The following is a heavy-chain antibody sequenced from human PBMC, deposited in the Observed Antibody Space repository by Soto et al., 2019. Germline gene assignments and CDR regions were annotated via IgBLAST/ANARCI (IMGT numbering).Heavy chain of an antibody. J-gene: IGHJ5*02. V-gene: IGHV3-48*01. Sequence: PGGSLRLSCAAFGFTFSSYSMNWVRQAPGKGLERVSYISSGSSTIYYAKTVKGRFTISRGNAKNSLYLQMNSLRFDYMAVYYCARGGYEYCSGGSCYWFDAWGQET. D-gene: IGHD2-15*01. CDR3: ARGGYEYCSGGSCYWFDA. CDR1: GFTFSSYS. CDR2: ISSGSSTI.